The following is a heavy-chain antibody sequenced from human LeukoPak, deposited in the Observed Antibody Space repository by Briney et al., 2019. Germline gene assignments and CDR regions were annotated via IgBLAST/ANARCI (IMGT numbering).Heavy chain of an antibody. CDR2: IVVGSGNT. CDR3: AADQQLEVYYGMDV. D-gene: IGHD6-13*01. V-gene: IGHV1-58*01. J-gene: IGHJ6*04. Sequence: SVKLSCKASGLTFTSSAVQWVRQARGQRLEWIGWIVVGSGNTNYAQKFQERVTITRDMSTSTAYMELSTLRSEDTAVYYCAADQQLEVYYGMDVWGKGTTVTVSS. CDR1: GLTFTSSA.